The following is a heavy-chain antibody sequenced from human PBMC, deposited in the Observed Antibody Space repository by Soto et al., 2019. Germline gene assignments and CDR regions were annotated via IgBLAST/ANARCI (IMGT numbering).Heavy chain of an antibody. Sequence: LRLSCAASGFTFSSYAMSWVRQAPGKGLEWVSAISGSGGSTYYADSVKGRFTISRDNSKNTLYLQMNSLRAEDTAVYYCAKTGFYYYDSSGYYYDYWGQGTLVTVSS. J-gene: IGHJ4*02. CDR1: GFTFSSYA. CDR2: ISGSGGST. CDR3: AKTGFYYYDSSGYYYDY. D-gene: IGHD3-22*01. V-gene: IGHV3-23*01.